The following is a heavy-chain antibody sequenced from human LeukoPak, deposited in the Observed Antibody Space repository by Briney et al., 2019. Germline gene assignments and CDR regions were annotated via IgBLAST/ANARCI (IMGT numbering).Heavy chain of an antibody. J-gene: IGHJ3*02. CDR3: AREKYYDSSGYLGSEAFDI. V-gene: IGHV4-34*01. CDR2: INHSGST. D-gene: IGHD3-22*01. CDR1: GGSFSGYY. Sequence: SETLSLTCAVYGGSFSGYYWSWIRQPPGKGLEWVGEINHSGSTNYNPSLKSRVTISVDTSKNQFSLKLSSVTAADTAVYYCAREKYYDSSGYLGSEAFDIWGQGTMVTVSS.